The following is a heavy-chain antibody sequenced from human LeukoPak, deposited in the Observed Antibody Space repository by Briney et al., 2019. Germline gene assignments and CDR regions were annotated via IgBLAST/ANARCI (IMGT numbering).Heavy chain of an antibody. Sequence: PSETLSLTCTVSGGSISSYYWSWIRQPAGKGLEWIGRIYTSGSTNYNPSLKSRVTMSVDTSKNQFSLKLSSVTAADTAVYYCARTKNYYDSGGYYSGDYFDYWGQGTLVTVSS. J-gene: IGHJ4*02. V-gene: IGHV4-4*07. CDR3: ARTKNYYDSGGYYSGDYFDY. CDR2: IYTSGST. CDR1: GGSISSYY. D-gene: IGHD3-22*01.